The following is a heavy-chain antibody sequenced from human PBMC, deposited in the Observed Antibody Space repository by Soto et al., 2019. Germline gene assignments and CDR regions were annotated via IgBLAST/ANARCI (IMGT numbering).Heavy chain of an antibody. CDR3: ARSPAYGDYANLDT. V-gene: IGHV4-4*07. Sequence: QVQLQESGPGLVKPSETLSLTCTVSGDSVSKYYWNWIRQPAGKGLEWIGRIYTTRSPNYNPSLKSRVTMSVDTSKNQFSLKLNLSSVTAADTAVYYCARSPAYGDYANLDTCGQGTLVTVSS. CDR1: GDSVSKYY. J-gene: IGHJ5*02. D-gene: IGHD4-17*01. CDR2: IYTTRSP.